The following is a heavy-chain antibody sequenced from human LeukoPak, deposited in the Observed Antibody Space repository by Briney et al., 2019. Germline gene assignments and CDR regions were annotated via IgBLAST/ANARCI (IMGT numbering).Heavy chain of an antibody. CDR3: TTAHMTTVTPDYYYYGMDV. V-gene: IGHV3-15*07. Sequence: GGSLRLSCAASGFTFSNAWTNWVRQAPGKGLEWVGRIKSKTDGGTTDYAAPVKGRFTISRDDSKNTLYLQMNSLKTEDTAVYYCTTAHMTTVTPDYYYYGMDVWGQGTTVTVSS. J-gene: IGHJ6*02. CDR2: IKSKTDGGTT. D-gene: IGHD4-17*01. CDR1: GFTFSNAW.